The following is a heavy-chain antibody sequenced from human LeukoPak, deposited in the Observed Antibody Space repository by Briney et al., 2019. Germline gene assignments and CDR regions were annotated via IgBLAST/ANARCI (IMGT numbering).Heavy chain of an antibody. Sequence: GGSLRLSCAASGYTFTSYGMHWVRQPPGKGLEWVAAIWSDGSKKIYADSVKGRFTISRDNSKNTLYLQMNSLRAEDTAVYYCARGGRTTWHGMDVWGQGTTVTVSS. CDR1: GYTFTSYG. CDR2: IWSDGSKK. D-gene: IGHD4-17*01. J-gene: IGHJ6*02. V-gene: IGHV3-33*01. CDR3: ARGGRTTWHGMDV.